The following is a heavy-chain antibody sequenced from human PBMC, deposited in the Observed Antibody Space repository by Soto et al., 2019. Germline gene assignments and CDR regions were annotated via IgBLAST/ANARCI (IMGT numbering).Heavy chain of an antibody. CDR1: GFTFSSYG. J-gene: IGHJ4*02. D-gene: IGHD3-3*01. CDR2: IWYDGSNK. CDR3: ARGPQYYDFWSGYLYYFDY. V-gene: IGHV3-33*01. Sequence: VQLVESGGGVVQPGRSLRLSCAASGFTFSSYGMHWVRQAPGKGLEWVAVIWYDGSNKYYADSVKGRFTISRDNSKNTLYLQMNSLRAEDTAVYYCARGPQYYDFWSGYLYYFDYWGQGTLVTVSS.